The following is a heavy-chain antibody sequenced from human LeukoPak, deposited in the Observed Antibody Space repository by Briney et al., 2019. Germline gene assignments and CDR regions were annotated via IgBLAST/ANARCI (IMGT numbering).Heavy chain of an antibody. CDR3: ARALYSGSSLDY. Sequence: SETLSLTCSVSGYSISSGYYWGWIRQPPGKGLEWIGSIYHSRSIYCNSSLKSRVTISVDTSKNQFSLKLSSVTAADTAVYYCARALYSGSSLDYWGQGTLVTVSS. V-gene: IGHV4-38-2*02. J-gene: IGHJ4*02. D-gene: IGHD1-26*01. CDR1: GYSISSGYY. CDR2: IYHSRSI.